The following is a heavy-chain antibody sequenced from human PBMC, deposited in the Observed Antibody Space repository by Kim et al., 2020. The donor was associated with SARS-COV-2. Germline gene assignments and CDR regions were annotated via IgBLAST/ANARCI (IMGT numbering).Heavy chain of an antibody. Sequence: SGPTLVNPTQTLTLTCTFSGFSLGTSGVGVGWIRQPPGKALEWLALIYWDDDKHYSPSLKSRLTISKDTSKKQVVLTMTNMDPMDTATYYCANRYDSGSYYTSAPFDYWGQGTLVTVSS. V-gene: IGHV2-5*02. J-gene: IGHJ4*02. CDR1: GFSLGTSGVG. CDR3: ANRYDSGSYYTSAPFDY. D-gene: IGHD3-10*01. CDR2: IYWDDDK.